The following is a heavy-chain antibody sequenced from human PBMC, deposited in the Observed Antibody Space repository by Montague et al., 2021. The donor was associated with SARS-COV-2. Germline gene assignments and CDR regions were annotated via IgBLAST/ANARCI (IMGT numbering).Heavy chain of an antibody. CDR2: IYFSGAA. Sequence: SETLSLTCTVSAGAIDNHYWTWIRQPPGKELEWIGYIYFSGAASYNPSLKSRVTISVDTSRNQFSLQLTSVTAADTAVYYCARRPSGGWSFDYWGQGTQVTVSS. CDR1: AGAIDNHY. J-gene: IGHJ4*02. V-gene: IGHV4-59*11. CDR3: ARRPSGGWSFDY. D-gene: IGHD2-15*01.